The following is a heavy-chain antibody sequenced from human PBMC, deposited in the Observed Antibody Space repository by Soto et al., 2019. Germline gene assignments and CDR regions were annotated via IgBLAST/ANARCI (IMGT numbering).Heavy chain of an antibody. D-gene: IGHD3-3*01. Sequence: QVQLVQSGAEVKKPGASVKVSCKASGYTFTSYAMHWVRQAPGQRLEWMGWINAGNGKTKYSQKFQDRVTITRDTSASTAYMELSSLRSEDTAVYYWARFVLEWVSAGDYYYGMDVWGQGTTVTVSS. V-gene: IGHV1-3*01. CDR1: GYTFTSYA. J-gene: IGHJ6*02. CDR3: ARFVLEWVSAGDYYYGMDV. CDR2: INAGNGKT.